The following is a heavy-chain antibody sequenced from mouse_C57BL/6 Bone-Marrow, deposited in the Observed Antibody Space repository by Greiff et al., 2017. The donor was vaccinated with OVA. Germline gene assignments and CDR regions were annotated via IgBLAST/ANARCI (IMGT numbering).Heavy chain of an antibody. Sequence: LVESGAELARPGASVKLSCKASGYTFTSYGISWVKQRTGQGLEWIGEIYPRSGNTYYNEKFKGKATLTADKSSSTAYMELRSLTSEDSAVYFCARPPYYYGSPTGNYWGQGTTLTVSS. CDR1: GYTFTSYG. CDR3: ARPPYYYGSPTGNY. CDR2: IYPRSGNT. D-gene: IGHD1-1*01. J-gene: IGHJ2*01. V-gene: IGHV1-81*01.